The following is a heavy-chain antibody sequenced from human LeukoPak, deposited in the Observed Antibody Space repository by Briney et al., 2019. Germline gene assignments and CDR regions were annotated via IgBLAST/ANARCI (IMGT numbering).Heavy chain of an antibody. CDR3: ARDLPRRGIVVVPAARDAFDI. D-gene: IGHD2-2*01. CDR1: GGTFSIYA. V-gene: IGHV1-69*13. CDR2: IIPIFGTA. Sequence: GASVTVSCKASGGTFSIYAISWVRQAPGQGLEWMGGIIPIFGTANYAQKFQGRVTITADESTSTAYMELSSLRSEDTAVYYCARDLPRRGIVVVPAARDAFDIWGQGTMVTVSS. J-gene: IGHJ3*02.